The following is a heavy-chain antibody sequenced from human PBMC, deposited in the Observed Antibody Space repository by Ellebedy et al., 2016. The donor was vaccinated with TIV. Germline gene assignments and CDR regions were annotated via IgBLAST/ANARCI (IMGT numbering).Heavy chain of an antibody. CDR3: ARDDGSIDS. J-gene: IGHJ4*02. V-gene: IGHV1-2*02. CDR2: INPNSGGT. CDR1: SYSFIADY. Sequence: AASVKVSCKTTSYSFIADYINWVRHAAGQRLEWRGWINPNSGGTDYSQKFQGRVIMSRDNYINTAYMELSGLRSDDTAVYYCARDDGSIDSWGQGTLVTVSS.